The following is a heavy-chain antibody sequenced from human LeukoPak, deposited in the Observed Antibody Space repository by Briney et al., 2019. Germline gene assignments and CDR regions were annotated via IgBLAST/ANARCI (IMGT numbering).Heavy chain of an antibody. CDR3: AKYGDYKDFDY. CDR2: IWYDGSNK. V-gene: IGHV3-33*08. D-gene: IGHD4-17*01. CDR1: GFTVSSNY. Sequence: GGSLRLSCAASGFTVSSNYMSWVRQAPGKGLEWVAVIWYDGSNKYYADSVKGRFTISRDNSKNTLYLQMSSLSPEDTAVYYCAKYGDYKDFDYWGQGTLVTVSS. J-gene: IGHJ4*02.